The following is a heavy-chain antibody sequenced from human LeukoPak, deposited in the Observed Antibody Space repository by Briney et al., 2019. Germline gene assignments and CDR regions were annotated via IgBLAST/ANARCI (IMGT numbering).Heavy chain of an antibody. CDR3: AREVVLAASMPGVYYYYGMDV. J-gene: IGHJ6*02. CDR1: GGSISSGGYY. D-gene: IGHD2-15*01. Sequence: NPSETLSLTCTVSGGSISSGGYYWSWIRQHPGKGLEWIGYIYYSGSTYYNPSLKSRVTISVDTSKNQSSLKLSSVTAADTAVYYCAREVVLAASMPGVYYYYGMDVWGQGTTVTVSS. V-gene: IGHV4-31*03. CDR2: IYYSGST.